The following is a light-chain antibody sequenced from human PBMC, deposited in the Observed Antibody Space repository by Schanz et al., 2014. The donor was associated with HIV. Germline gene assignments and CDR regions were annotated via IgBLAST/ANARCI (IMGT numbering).Light chain of an antibody. J-gene: IGKJ1*01. CDR3: QQYGSSPRT. V-gene: IGKV3-20*01. Sequence: EIVMTQSPVTLSVSPGERATLSCRASQSVSTNLDWYQQKAGQAPRLLIYGASSRATGIPDRFSGSGSGTDFTLTISRLEPEDFAVYYCQQYGSSPRTFGQGTKVEIK. CDR1: QSVSTN. CDR2: GAS.